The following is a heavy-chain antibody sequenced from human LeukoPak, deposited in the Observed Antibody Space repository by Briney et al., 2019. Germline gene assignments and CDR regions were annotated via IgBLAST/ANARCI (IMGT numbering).Heavy chain of an antibody. CDR3: TRGPNMITFEVDY. CDR1: GFTFGDYA. CDR2: IRSKAYGGTT. D-gene: IGHD3-16*01. V-gene: IGHV3-49*04. J-gene: IGHJ4*02. Sequence: TGGSLRLSCTASGFTFGDYAMSWVRQAPGKGLEWVGFIRSKAYGGTTEYAASVKGRFTISRDDSKSIAYLQMNSLKTEDTAVYYCTRGPNMITFEVDYWGQGTLVTVSS.